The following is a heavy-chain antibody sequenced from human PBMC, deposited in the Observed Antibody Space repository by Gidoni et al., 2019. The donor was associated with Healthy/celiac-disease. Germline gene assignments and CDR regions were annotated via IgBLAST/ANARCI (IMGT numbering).Heavy chain of an antibody. V-gene: IGHV3-9*01. CDR3: AKDNSDSGSYLAGGMDV. CDR2: IRWNSGSI. CDR1: GFTFDDYA. D-gene: IGHD1-26*01. J-gene: IGHJ6*02. Sequence: EVQLVASGGGLVQPGRSLRLSCAASGFTFDDYAMHWVRQAPGKGLEWVSGIRWNSGSIGYADSVKGRFNISRDNAKNSLYLQMNSLRAEDTALYYCAKDNSDSGSYLAGGMDVWGQGTTVTVSS.